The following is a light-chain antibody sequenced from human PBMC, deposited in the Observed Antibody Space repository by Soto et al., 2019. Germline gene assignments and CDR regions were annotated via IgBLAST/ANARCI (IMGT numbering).Light chain of an antibody. V-gene: IGKV1-39*01. CDR1: QSISSY. Sequence: DIQMTQSPSSLSASVGDRVTITCRASQSISSYLNWYQQKPGKAPKLLIYAASSLQSGVPSRFSGSGSGTDFTLTISSLQPEDFATYYCQQYNYFWAFGQGTRVEIK. CDR3: QQYNYFWA. CDR2: AAS. J-gene: IGKJ1*01.